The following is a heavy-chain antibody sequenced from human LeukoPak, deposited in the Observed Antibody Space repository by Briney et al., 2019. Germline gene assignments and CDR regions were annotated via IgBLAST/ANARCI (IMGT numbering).Heavy chain of an antibody. CDR1: GYSISSGYY. D-gene: IGHD3-10*01. Sequence: SETLSLTCAVSGYSISSGYYWGWIRQPPGKGLEWIGSIYHSGSIYYNPSLKSRVTISVDTSKNQFSLKLSSVTAADTAVYYCARVFLAGSYSIDYWGQGTLVTVSS. V-gene: IGHV4-38-2*01. CDR3: ARVFLAGSYSIDY. CDR2: IYHSGSI. J-gene: IGHJ4*02.